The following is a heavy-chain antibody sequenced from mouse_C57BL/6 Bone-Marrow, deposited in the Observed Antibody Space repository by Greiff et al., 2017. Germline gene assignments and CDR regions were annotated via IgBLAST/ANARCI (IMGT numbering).Heavy chain of an antibody. Sequence: QVQLQQSGAELVRPGASVKLSCKASGYTFTDYYINWVKQRPGQGLEWIARIYPGSGNTYYNEKFKGKATLTAEKSSSTAYMQLSSLTSEDSAVYVCAREGEAMDYWGQGTSVTVSS. J-gene: IGHJ4*01. CDR3: AREGEAMDY. CDR2: IYPGSGNT. CDR1: GYTFTDYY. V-gene: IGHV1-76*01.